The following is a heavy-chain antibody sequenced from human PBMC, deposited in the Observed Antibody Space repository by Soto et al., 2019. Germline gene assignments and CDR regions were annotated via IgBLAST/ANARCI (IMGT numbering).Heavy chain of an antibody. J-gene: IGHJ6*02. Sequence: SETLSLTCTVFGGSISSVDDYWSWIRQHPERGLEWIGYIYYSGSTYYNPSLKSRVTISVDMSKNQFSLKLSSVAAADTAVYYCARGVYSSSDVSMDVWGQGTTVTVSS. CDR3: ARGVYSSSDVSMDV. V-gene: IGHV4-31*03. D-gene: IGHD6-6*01. CDR1: GGSISSVDDY. CDR2: IYYSGST.